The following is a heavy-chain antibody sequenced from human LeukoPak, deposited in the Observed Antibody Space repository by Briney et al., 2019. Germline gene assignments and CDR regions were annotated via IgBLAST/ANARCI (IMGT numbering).Heavy chain of an antibody. Sequence: KAGRSLRLSCAASGFTFSSYAMHWVRQAPGKGLEWVSSISSSSSYIYYADSVKGRFTISRDNAKNSLYLQMNSLRAEDTAVYYCARKPWGGGATGYFDYWGQGTLVTVSS. CDR1: GFTFSSYA. CDR2: ISSSSSYI. D-gene: IGHD1-26*01. CDR3: ARKPWGGGATGYFDY. J-gene: IGHJ4*02. V-gene: IGHV3-21*01.